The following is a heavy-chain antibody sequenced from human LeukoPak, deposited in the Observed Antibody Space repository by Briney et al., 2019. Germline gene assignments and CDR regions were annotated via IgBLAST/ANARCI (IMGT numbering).Heavy chain of an antibody. D-gene: IGHD6-6*01. J-gene: IGHJ6*03. CDR3: ARRESSSSGPARANYYYMDV. CDR2: IYYSGST. Sequence: SETLSLTCTVSGGSISSSSYYWGWIRQPPGKGLEWIGSIYYSGSTYYNPSLKSRVTISVDTSKNQFSLKLSSVTAADTAVYYCARRESSSSGPARANYYYMDVWGKGTTVTVSS. V-gene: IGHV4-39*07. CDR1: GGSISSSSYY.